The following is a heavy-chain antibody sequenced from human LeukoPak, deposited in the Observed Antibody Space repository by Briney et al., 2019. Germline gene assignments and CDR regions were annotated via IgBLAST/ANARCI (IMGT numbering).Heavy chain of an antibody. CDR1: GFTFSSYA. CDR3: AKSQDDFWSGYPLFLDY. CDR2: ISGSGGST. D-gene: IGHD3-3*01. Sequence: PGGSLRLSCAASGFTFSSYAMSWFRQAPVKGLEWVSAISGSGGSTYYADSVKGRFTISRDNSKNTLYLQMNSLRAEDTAVYYRAKSQDDFWSGYPLFLDYWGQGTLVTVSS. V-gene: IGHV3-23*01. J-gene: IGHJ4*02.